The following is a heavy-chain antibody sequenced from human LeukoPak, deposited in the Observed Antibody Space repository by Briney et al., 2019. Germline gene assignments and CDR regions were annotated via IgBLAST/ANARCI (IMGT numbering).Heavy chain of an antibody. Sequence: GGSLILSCAASGFTFSDYYMSWIRQAPGKGLEWVAYITSSGDNIYYADSVKGRFTISRDNAKNALFLRMSSLRVEDTATYYCASDIVATSGDFWGQGTLVSVSS. CDR2: ITSSGDNI. J-gene: IGHJ4*02. CDR3: ASDIVATSGDF. V-gene: IGHV3-11*01. CDR1: GFTFSDYY. D-gene: IGHD5-12*01.